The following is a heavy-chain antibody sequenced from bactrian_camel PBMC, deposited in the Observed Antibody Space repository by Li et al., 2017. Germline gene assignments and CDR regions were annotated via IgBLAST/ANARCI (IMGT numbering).Heavy chain of an antibody. J-gene: IGHJ4*01. CDR3: AEGRGSRGEHCYSLNY. CDR1: GLSVSDSS. D-gene: IGHD6*01. CDR2: IRRDDLT. Sequence: VQLVESGGGSVQDGGSLRLSCAPSGLSVSDSSMAWFRQSPGKEPEAVAAIRRDDLTAYTDSVKGRFTISRDSAKNTVYLQMNNLQPEDTATYYCAEGRGSRGEHCYSLNYWGQGTQVTVS. V-gene: IGHV3S67*01.